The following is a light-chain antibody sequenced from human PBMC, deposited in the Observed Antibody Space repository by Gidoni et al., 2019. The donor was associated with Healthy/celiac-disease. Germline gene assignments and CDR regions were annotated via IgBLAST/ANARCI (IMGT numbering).Light chain of an antibody. CDR1: QSISSW. J-gene: IGKJ4*01. Sequence: DIQMTQSPSTLSASVGDRVTSTCRASQSISSWLAWYQQKPGKAPKLLTYKASSLESGVPSRFSGSGSGTEFTLTISSLQPDDFATYYCQHAGTFGGGTKVEIK. V-gene: IGKV1-5*03. CDR3: QHAGT. CDR2: KAS.